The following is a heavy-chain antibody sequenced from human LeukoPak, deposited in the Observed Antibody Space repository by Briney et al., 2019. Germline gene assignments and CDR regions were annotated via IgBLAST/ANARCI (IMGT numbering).Heavy chain of an antibody. V-gene: IGHV4-34*01. CDR1: SVSFSGYY. D-gene: IGHD2/OR15-2a*01. J-gene: IGHJ4*02. CDR2: INDSGST. Sequence: SETLSLTCAVYSVSFSGYYWSWIRQPPGKGLEWIGDINDSGSTNYSPSVKSRLTISVDTSKNQFSLKLSSVTAADTAVYYCARAKSYSVPLFDYWGQGILVTVSS. CDR3: ARAKSYSVPLFDY.